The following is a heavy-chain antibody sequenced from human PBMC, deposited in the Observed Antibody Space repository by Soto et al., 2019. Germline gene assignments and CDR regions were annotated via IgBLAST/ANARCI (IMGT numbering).Heavy chain of an antibody. CDR1: GFTFSSYG. V-gene: IGHV3-30*18. CDR3: AKDVVVGATTGLGDYYYYYGMDV. Sequence: GASLRLSCAASGFTFSSYGMHWVRQAPGQRLEWVAVISYDGSNKYYADSVKGRFTISRDNSKNTLYLQMKSLRAEDTAVYYCAKDVVVGATTGLGDYYYYYGMDVWGQGTTVTVSS. D-gene: IGHD1-26*01. CDR2: ISYDGSNK. J-gene: IGHJ6*02.